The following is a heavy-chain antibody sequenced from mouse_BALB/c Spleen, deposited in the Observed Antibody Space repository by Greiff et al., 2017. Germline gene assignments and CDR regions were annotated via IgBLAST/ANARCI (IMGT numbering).Heavy chain of an antibody. D-gene: IGHD2-1*01. J-gene: IGHJ4*01. V-gene: IGHV2-6-5*01. CDR1: GFSFTDYG. Sequence: VQGVESGPGLVAPSQSLSITCTVSGFSFTDYGVSWIRQHPGKGLEWLGLIWGGGSTYYNSALKSRLSISKDNSKSQVFLKMNSLQTDDTAMYYCAKHEGGNYLYYDAMDYWGQGTSVTVSA. CDR2: IWGGGST. CDR3: AKHEGGNYLYYDAMDY.